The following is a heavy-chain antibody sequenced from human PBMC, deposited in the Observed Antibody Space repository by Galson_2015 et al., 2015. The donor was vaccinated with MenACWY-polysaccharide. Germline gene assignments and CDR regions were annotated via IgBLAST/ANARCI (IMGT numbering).Heavy chain of an antibody. CDR2: ISYNGNNI. CDR1: GFTFSSYA. J-gene: IGHJ6*02. CDR3: ARSYCDRTTCYGMDV. V-gene: IGHV3-30-3*01. D-gene: IGHD2-21*01. Sequence: SLRLSCAASGFTFSSYAMHWVRQAPGEGLEWVAVISYNGNNIYYADSEEGRFTISRDNFKSTLYLQMNSLRPEDTGVYYCARSYCDRTTCYGMDVWGQGTMVTVSS.